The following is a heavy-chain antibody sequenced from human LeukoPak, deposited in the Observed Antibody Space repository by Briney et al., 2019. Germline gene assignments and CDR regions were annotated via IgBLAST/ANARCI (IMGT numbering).Heavy chain of an antibody. CDR3: AKDQGIAAGGLSNFDY. V-gene: IGHV1-2*02. Sequence: ASVKVSCKASGYTFTDYFMQWVRQAPGQGLEWMGWINPNSGGANYAQKFQGGVTMTRDTSISTAYMELSRLRSDDTAVYYCAKDQGIAAGGLSNFDYWGQGTLVTVSS. CDR2: INPNSGGA. D-gene: IGHD6-13*01. J-gene: IGHJ4*02. CDR1: GYTFTDYF.